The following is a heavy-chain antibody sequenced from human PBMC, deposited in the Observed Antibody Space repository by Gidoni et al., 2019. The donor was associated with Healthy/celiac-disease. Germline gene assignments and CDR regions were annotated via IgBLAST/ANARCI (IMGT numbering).Heavy chain of an antibody. CDR3: ARTGLGGSSGYYSDY. V-gene: IGHV4-34*01. D-gene: IGHD3-22*01. CDR1: GGPCSGYN. J-gene: IGHJ4*02. Sequence: QEQLQQRGAGLVTPAERLSITCQVYGGPCSGYNWSWIRPPQGKGLEWLGVINQSGSTNYNPSLKSRVTISVATSTNQFSLKLRSVTAADTAVYYCARTGLGGSSGYYSDYWGQGTLVTVSS. CDR2: INQSGST.